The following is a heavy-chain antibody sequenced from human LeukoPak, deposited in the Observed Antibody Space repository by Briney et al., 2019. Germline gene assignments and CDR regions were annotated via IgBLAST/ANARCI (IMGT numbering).Heavy chain of an antibody. J-gene: IGHJ5*02. CDR3: ARFDRWELLNWFDP. D-gene: IGHD1-26*01. Sequence: GGSLRLSCAASGFTFSSYEMNWVRQAPGKGLEWVSYISSSGSTIYYAASVKGRFTISRDNAKNSLYLQMNSLRAEDTAVYYCARFDRWELLNWFDPWGQGTLVTVSS. CDR2: ISSSGSTI. CDR1: GFTFSSYE. V-gene: IGHV3-48*03.